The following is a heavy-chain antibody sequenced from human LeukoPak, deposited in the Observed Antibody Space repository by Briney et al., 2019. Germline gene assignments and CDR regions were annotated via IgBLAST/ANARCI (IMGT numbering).Heavy chain of an antibody. Sequence: SETLSLTCAVYGGSFSGYYWSWIRQPPGKGLEWIGEINHSGSTNYNPSLKSRVTIPVDTSKNQFSLKLSSVTAADTAVYYCARLRGSYYGDYFDYWGQGTLVTVSS. CDR3: ARLRGSYYGDYFDY. J-gene: IGHJ4*02. CDR1: GGSFSGYY. D-gene: IGHD3-10*01. CDR2: INHSGST. V-gene: IGHV4-34*01.